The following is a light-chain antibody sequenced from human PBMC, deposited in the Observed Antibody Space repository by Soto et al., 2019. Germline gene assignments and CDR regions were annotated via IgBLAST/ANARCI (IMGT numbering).Light chain of an antibody. V-gene: IGKV1-39*01. CDR3: QQSYTTPRT. CDR1: QSITNY. J-gene: IGKJ1*01. Sequence: DIQMTQSPSSLFASLGDRVTITCRASQSITNYLNWYQQKPGKAPNLLIYAASNLQSGVPSRFSGSGSGTDFTLTISSLQPEDFATYYCQQSYTTPRTFGQGTRVEIK. CDR2: AAS.